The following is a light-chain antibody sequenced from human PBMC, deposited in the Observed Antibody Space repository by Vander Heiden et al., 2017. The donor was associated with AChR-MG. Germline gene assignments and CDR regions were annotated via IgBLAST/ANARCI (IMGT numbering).Light chain of an antibody. CDR2: GAS. J-gene: IGKJ2*01. CDR1: QSVSSSH. Sequence: EIVLTQSPGTLSLSPGERATLSCRASQSVSSSHLAWFQQKRGQAPRLLIYGASTRATGIPDRFSGSGSGTDFTLTISRLEPEDFTVYHCQQDGDSPYTFGQGTKLEIK. V-gene: IGKV3-20*01. CDR3: QQDGDSPYT.